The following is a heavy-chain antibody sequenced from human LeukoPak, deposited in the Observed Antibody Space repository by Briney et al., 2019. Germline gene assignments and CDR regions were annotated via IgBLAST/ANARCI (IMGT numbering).Heavy chain of an antibody. CDR1: GGSISSGDYY. Sequence: SQTLSLTCTVSGGSISSGDYYWSWIRQPPGKGLEWIGYIYYSGSTYYNPSLKSRVTISVDTSKNQFSLKLNSVTAADTAVYYCARDYSNYGRYYYYGMDVWGQGTTVTVSS. V-gene: IGHV4-30-4*01. CDR2: IYYSGST. CDR3: ARDYSNYGRYYYYGMDV. D-gene: IGHD4-4*01. J-gene: IGHJ6*02.